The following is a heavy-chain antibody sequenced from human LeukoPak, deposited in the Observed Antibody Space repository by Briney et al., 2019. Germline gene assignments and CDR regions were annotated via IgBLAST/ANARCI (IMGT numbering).Heavy chain of an antibody. CDR3: ARGGDSIAVFATDY. V-gene: IGHV4-39*01. J-gene: IGHJ4*02. D-gene: IGHD6-19*01. CDR2: IYYSGST. CDR1: GGSISSSSYY. Sequence: TETLSLTCTVSGGSISSSSYYWGWIRQPPGKGLEWIGSIYYSGSTYYNPSLKSRVTISVDTSKNQFCLKLSSVTAADTAVYYCARGGDSIAVFATDYWGQGTLVTVSS.